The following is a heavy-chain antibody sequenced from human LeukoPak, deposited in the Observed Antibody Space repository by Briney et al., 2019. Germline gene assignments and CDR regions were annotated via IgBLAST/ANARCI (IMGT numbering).Heavy chain of an antibody. V-gene: IGHV3-23*01. J-gene: IGHJ4*02. Sequence: GGSLRLSCAASGFTFSNYAMSWVRQAPGKGLEWVSTISGSGGSTYYADSVKGRFTISTDNSKNTLYLQMNSLRAEDTAAYYCAKGSRAQGYYFDFWGQGTLVTVSS. CDR2: ISGSGGST. D-gene: IGHD3-10*01. CDR1: GFTFSNYA. CDR3: AKGSRAQGYYFDF.